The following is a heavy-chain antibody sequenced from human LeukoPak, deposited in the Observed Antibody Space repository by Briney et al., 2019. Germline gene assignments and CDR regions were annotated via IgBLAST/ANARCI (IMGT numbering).Heavy chain of an antibody. Sequence: GGSLRLSCAASGLTFSSYSMNWVRQAPGKGLEWVSSISSSSSYIYYAGSVKGRFTISRDNAKNSLYLQMNSLRAEDTAVYYCARGATGYCSSTSCYALGDYYYYYGMDVWGQGTTVTVSS. CDR2: ISSSSSYI. CDR1: GLTFSSYS. CDR3: ARGATGYCSSTSCYALGDYYYYYGMDV. V-gene: IGHV3-21*01. J-gene: IGHJ6*02. D-gene: IGHD2-2*03.